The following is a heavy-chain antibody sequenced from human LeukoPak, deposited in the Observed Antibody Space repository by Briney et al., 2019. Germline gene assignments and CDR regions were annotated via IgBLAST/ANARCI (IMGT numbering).Heavy chain of an antibody. D-gene: IGHD4-11*01. CDR1: GSSFTSHY. CDR3: ARGEETVTTPYFAY. J-gene: IGHJ4*02. V-gene: IGHV1-46*01. CDR2: INPGGDST. Sequence: ASVKVSCKASGSSFTSHYMHWVRQAPGQRLEWMGIINPGGDSTSYAQKFQGRITMTRDTSTSTLYMELSSLRSEDSAVYYCARGEETVTTPYFAYWGQGTLVTVSS.